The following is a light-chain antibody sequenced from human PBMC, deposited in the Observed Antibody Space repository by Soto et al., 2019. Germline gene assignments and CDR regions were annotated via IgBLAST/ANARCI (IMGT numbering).Light chain of an antibody. V-gene: IGLV2-14*03. CDR1: SSDVGAYNF. CDR3: SSYTSSSTHV. CDR2: DVS. J-gene: IGLJ1*01. Sequence: QSALTQPASVSGSPGQSITISCTGTSSDVGAYNFVSWYQQHPDKVPKLMVFDVSRRPSGVSDRFSGYKSGNTASLTISGLQPEDEADYYCSSYTSSSTHVFGSGTKLTVL.